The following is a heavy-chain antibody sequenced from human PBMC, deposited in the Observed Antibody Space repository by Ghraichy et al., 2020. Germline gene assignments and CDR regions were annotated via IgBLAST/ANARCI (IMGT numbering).Heavy chain of an antibody. J-gene: IGHJ6*02. CDR3: ARGRGITIFGVVTPDYYYGMDV. CDR1: GGTFSSYA. CDR2: IIPIFGTA. V-gene: IGHV1-69*13. D-gene: IGHD3-3*01. Sequence: SVKVSCKASGGTFSSYAISWVRQAPGQGLEWMGGIIPIFGTANYAQKFQGRVTITADESTSTAYMELSSLRSEDTAVYYCARGRGITIFGVVTPDYYYGMDVWGQGTTVTVSS.